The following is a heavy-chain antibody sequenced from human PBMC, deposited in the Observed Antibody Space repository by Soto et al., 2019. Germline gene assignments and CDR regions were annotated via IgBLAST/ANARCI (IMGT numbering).Heavy chain of an antibody. J-gene: IGHJ6*03. D-gene: IGHD1-1*01. Sequence: ASVKVSCKASGYTFTGYYMHRVRQTPGQGLEWMGWINPNSGGTNYAQKFQGWVTMTRDTSISTAYMELSRLRSDDTAVYYCARGVDWNPYYYYYYMDVWGKGTTVTVSS. CDR1: GYTFTGYY. CDR2: INPNSGGT. CDR3: ARGVDWNPYYYYYYMDV. V-gene: IGHV1-2*04.